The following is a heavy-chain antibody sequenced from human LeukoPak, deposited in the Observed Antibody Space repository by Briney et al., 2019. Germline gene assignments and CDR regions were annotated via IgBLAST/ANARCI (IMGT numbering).Heavy chain of an antibody. CDR2: ISGSGSTI. J-gene: IGHJ4*02. CDR1: GFTFSSYE. D-gene: IGHD1-26*01. CDR3: ARGGGSYPFDY. V-gene: IGHV3-48*03. Sequence: PGGSLRLSCAASGFTFSSYEVNWVRQAPGKGLEWVSYISGSGSTIYYADSVKGRFTISRDNAKNSLYLQMNSLRAEDTAVYYCARGGGSYPFDYWGQGTLVTVSP.